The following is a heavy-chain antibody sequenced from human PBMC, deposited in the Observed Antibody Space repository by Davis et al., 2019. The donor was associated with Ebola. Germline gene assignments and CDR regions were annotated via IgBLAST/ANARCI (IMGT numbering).Heavy chain of an antibody. CDR1: GYTFTSYA. CDR3: ARIGYCSSTSCYWDYYYYGMDV. Sequence: AASVKVSCKASGYTFTSYAMHWVRQAPGQRLEWMGWINAGNGNTKYSQKFQGRVTITRDTSASTAYMELSSLRSEDTAVYYCARIGYCSSTSCYWDYYYYGMDVWGQGTTVTVSS. CDR2: INAGNGNT. D-gene: IGHD2-2*01. J-gene: IGHJ6*02. V-gene: IGHV1-3*01.